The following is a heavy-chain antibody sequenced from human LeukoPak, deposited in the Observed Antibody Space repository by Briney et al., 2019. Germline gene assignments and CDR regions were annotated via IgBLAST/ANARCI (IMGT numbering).Heavy chain of an antibody. D-gene: IGHD3-22*01. V-gene: IGHV4-61*08. CDR1: GGSVTSSGDY. J-gene: IGHJ3*02. CDR2: IYYSGST. Sequence: SETLSLTCTVSGGSVTSSGDYWSWVRQPPGKGLEYIGSIYYSGSTNYNPSLKSRVTISVDTSKNQFSLKLRSVTAADTAVYYCARDSASTGYMNAFDIWGQGTMVTVSS. CDR3: ARDSASTGYMNAFDI.